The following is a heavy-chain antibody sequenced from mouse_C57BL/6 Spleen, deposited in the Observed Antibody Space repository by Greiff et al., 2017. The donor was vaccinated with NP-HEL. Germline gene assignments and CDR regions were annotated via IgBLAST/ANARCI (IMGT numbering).Heavy chain of an antibody. J-gene: IGHJ2*01. CDR1: GYTFTDYY. D-gene: IGHD1-1*01. Sequence: VQLKESGPELVKPGASVKISCKASGYTFTDYYMNWVKQSHGKSLEWIGDINPNNGGTSYNQKFKGKATLTVDKSSSTAYMELRSLTSEDSAVYYCARREDDGSSYGDYFDYWGQGTTLTVSS. CDR2: INPNNGGT. V-gene: IGHV1-26*01. CDR3: ARREDDGSSYGDYFDY.